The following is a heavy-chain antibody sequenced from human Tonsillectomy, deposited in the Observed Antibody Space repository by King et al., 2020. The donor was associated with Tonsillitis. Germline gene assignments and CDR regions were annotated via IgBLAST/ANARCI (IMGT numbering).Heavy chain of an antibody. Sequence: VQLVESGGGVVQPGRSLRLSCAASGFTFSSYAMHWVRQAPGKGLEWVAVISYDGSNKYYADSVKGRFTISRDNSKNTLYLQMNSLRAEDTAVYYCARGYYGDYRSNWFDPWGQGTLVTVSS. V-gene: IGHV3-30-3*01. CDR1: GFTFSSYA. J-gene: IGHJ5*02. CDR2: ISYDGSNK. D-gene: IGHD4-17*01. CDR3: ARGYYGDYRSNWFDP.